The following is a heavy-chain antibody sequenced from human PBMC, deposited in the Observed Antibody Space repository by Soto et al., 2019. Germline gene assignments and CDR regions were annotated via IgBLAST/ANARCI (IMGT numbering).Heavy chain of an antibody. V-gene: IGHV1-2*04. CDR2: INPSSGGT. CDR3: ARVPCSSTSCLDYYGMDV. D-gene: IGHD2-2*01. Sequence: QVQLVQSGAEVKKPGASVKVSCKASGYTFTGYYMHWVRQAPGQGLEWMGWINPSSGGTNYAQKFQGWVTMTRDTSISTAYMELSRLRSDDTAVYYCARVPCSSTSCLDYYGMDVWGQGTTVTVSS. J-gene: IGHJ6*02. CDR1: GYTFTGYY.